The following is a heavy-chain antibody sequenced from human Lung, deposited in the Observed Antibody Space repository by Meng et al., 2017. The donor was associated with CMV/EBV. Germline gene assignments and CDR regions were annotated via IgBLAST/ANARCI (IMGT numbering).Heavy chain of an antibody. CDR3: ARGPGTAMAPAGY. CDR2: INWNGSST. V-gene: IGHV3-20*01. J-gene: IGHJ4*02. Sequence: GGSLRLSCAASGFTFDDYGMSWVRQAPGKGLVWVSGINWNGSSTGYADSVKGRFTISRDNAKNSLYLQMNSLRAEDTALYHCARGPGTAMAPAGYWGQGTXVTVSS. D-gene: IGHD5-18*01. CDR1: GFTFDDYG.